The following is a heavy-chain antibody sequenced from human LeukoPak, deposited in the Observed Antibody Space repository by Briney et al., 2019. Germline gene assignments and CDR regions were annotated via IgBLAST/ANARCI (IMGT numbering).Heavy chain of an antibody. V-gene: IGHV1-24*01. J-gene: IGHJ3*02. CDR3: AYRPPGDESFDI. CDR1: GHTLSVLA. Sequence: ASVTVSCKVSGHTLSVLAMHWVRQATGKGLEWMGGSDPEDGETIYAQKFKGRVTMTEDTATDTAYMELRSLRSEDTAVYYCAYRPPGDESFDIWGQGTLVTVSS. CDR2: SDPEDGET. D-gene: IGHD3-16*01.